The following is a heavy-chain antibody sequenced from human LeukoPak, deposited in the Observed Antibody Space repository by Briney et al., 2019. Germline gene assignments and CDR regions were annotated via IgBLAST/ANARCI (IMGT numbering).Heavy chain of an antibody. Sequence: ASVKVSCKASGYTFTSYGISWVRQAPGQGHEWMGWISAYNGNTNYAQKLQGRVTMTTDTSTSTAYMELRSLRSDDTAVYYCARVVGATTDYYYYYMDVWGKGTTVTVSS. CDR2: ISAYNGNT. J-gene: IGHJ6*03. CDR3: ARVVGATTDYYYYYMDV. CDR1: GYTFTSYG. V-gene: IGHV1-18*01. D-gene: IGHD1-26*01.